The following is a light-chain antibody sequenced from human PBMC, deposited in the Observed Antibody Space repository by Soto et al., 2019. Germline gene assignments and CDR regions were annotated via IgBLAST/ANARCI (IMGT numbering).Light chain of an antibody. CDR3: QSYASSLSGWV. V-gene: IGLV1-40*01. CDR2: GNT. Sequence: QSVLTQPPSVSGAPGQRVTISCTGSSSNIGAGYDVHWYQQLPGTAPKLLIYGNTNRPSGVPDRFSGSKSGTSASLAITGLQDEVEADYYCQSYASSLSGWVFGGGTKLTVL. J-gene: IGLJ3*02. CDR1: SSNIGAGYD.